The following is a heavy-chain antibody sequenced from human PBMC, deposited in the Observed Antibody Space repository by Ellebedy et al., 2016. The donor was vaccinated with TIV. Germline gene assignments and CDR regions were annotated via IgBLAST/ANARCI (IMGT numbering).Heavy chain of an antibody. V-gene: IGHV3-48*04. CDR3: ARKARFFYGLDV. D-gene: IGHD3-3*01. Sequence: TIYYAESVRGRFSISRDNSKNTLELQMNNLPAGDTAVYYWARKARFFYGLDVWGQGTTVTVSS. J-gene: IGHJ6*02. CDR2: TI.